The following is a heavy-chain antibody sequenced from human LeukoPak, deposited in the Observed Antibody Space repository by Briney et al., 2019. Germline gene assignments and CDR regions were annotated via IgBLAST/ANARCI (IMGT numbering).Heavy chain of an antibody. V-gene: IGHV4-39*01. CDR1: GGSISSNNYY. CDR2: ISYSGST. D-gene: IGHD3-22*01. J-gene: IGHJ4*02. CDR3: ARPGSYDDSSGYYYRDY. Sequence: SETLSLTCTVSGGSISSNNYYWGWIRQPPGKGLEWIGSISYSGSTYYNPSLKSRVTISVDTSKNQFSLKLSSVTAADTAVYYCARPGSYDDSSGYYYRDYWGQGTLVTVSS.